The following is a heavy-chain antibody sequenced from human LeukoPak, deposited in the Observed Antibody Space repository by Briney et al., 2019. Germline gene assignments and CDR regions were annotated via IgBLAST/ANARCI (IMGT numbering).Heavy chain of an antibody. CDR3: ARVGYSGSPGDY. Sequence: GGSLRLSCAASGFTFSSYAMHWVRQAPGKGLEWVSYISSRSGSSIYYGDSVKGRFTVSRDNAKNSLYLQMNSLRGEDTAVYYCARVGYSGSPGDYWGQGTLVTVSS. CDR1: GFTFSSYA. CDR2: ISSRSGSSI. V-gene: IGHV3-48*04. J-gene: IGHJ4*02. D-gene: IGHD1-26*01.